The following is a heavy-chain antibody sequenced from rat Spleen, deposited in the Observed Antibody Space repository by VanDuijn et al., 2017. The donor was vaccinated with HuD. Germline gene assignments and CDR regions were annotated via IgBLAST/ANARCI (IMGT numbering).Heavy chain of an antibody. V-gene: IGHV2-47*01. CDR3: ARGAYGGYSEWFDY. J-gene: IGHJ2*01. D-gene: IGHD1-11*01. CDR2: VWSGGST. CDR1: ESSLTSNA. Sequence: QVQLKESGPGLVQPSQTLSLTCTVSESSLTSNAVSWIRQPPGKGLEWMGVVWSGGSTDYNSALKSRLSISRDTSKSQVFLKMNSLQSEDTTTYYWARGAYGGYSEWFDYWGQGVMVTVSS.